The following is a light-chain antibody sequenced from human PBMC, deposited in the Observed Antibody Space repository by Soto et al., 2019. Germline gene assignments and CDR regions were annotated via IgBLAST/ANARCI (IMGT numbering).Light chain of an antibody. Sequence: DIVMTESPDSLAVSLGERATINCKSSQSVLYSSNNKNYLAWYHQQPGQPPKLLIYWAPTRESGVPHRFSGSGSGTDYTLTISSLQAEDVAVYYCQQYYSTPPYTFGQGTRLEI. CDR2: WAP. CDR3: QQYYSTPPYT. J-gene: IGKJ5*01. V-gene: IGKV4-1*01. CDR1: QSVLYSSNNKNY.